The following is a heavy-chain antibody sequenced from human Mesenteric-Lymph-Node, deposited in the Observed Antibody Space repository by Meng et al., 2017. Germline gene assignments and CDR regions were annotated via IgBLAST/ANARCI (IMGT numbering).Heavy chain of an antibody. CDR3: ARVVGHDVDY. Sequence: GESLKISCAASGFTFDDYGMSWVRQAPGKGLEWVSGINWNGGSTGYADSVKGRFTISRDNAKNSLYLQMNSLRAEDTAVYYCARVVGHDVDYWGQGTLVTVSS. V-gene: IGHV3-20*04. CDR1: GFTFDDYG. D-gene: IGHD1-26*01. J-gene: IGHJ4*02. CDR2: INWNGGST.